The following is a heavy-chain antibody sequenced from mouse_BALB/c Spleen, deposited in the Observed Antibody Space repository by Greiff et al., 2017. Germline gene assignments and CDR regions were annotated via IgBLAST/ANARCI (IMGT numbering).Heavy chain of an antibody. V-gene: IGHV5-17*02. D-gene: IGHD2-4*01. CDR3: ARRDDYDYAMDY. CDR1: GFTFSSFG. Sequence: EVQRVESGGGLVQPGGSRKLSCAASGFTFSSFGMHWVRQAPEKGLEWVAYISSGSSTIYYADTVKGRFTISRDNPKNTLFLQMTSLRSEDTAMYYCARRDDYDYAMDYWGQGTSVTVSS. J-gene: IGHJ4*01. CDR2: ISSGSSTI.